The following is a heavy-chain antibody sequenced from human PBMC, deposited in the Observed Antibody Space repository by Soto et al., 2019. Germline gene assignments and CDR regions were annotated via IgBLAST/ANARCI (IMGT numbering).Heavy chain of an antibody. Sequence: SVKVSCKASGGTFSSYAISWVRQAPGQGLEWMGGIIPIFGTANYAQKFQGRVTITADESTSTAYMELSSLRSEDTAVYYCASTLPGGYNSGFDYWGQGTLVTVSS. CDR2: IIPIFGTA. CDR1: GGTFSSYA. V-gene: IGHV1-69*13. D-gene: IGHD5-12*01. J-gene: IGHJ4*02. CDR3: ASTLPGGYNSGFDY.